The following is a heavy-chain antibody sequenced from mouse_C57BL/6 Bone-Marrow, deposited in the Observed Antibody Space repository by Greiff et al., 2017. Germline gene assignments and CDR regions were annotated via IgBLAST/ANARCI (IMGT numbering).Heavy chain of an antibody. J-gene: IGHJ3*01. CDR3: AIPSLGRISWFDY. V-gene: IGHV5-17*01. Sequence: EVQGVESGGGLVKPGGSLKLSCAASGFTFSDYGMHWVRQAPEKGLEWVAYISSGSSTIYYADTVKGRFTISRDNAKNTLFLQMTSLRSEDTAMYDCAIPSLGRISWFDYWGQGTLVTVSA. D-gene: IGHD2-10*02. CDR1: GFTFSDYG. CDR2: ISSGSSTI.